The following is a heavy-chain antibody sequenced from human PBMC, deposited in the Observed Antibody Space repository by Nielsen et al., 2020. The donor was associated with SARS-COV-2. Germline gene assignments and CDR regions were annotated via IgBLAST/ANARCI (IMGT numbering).Heavy chain of an antibody. CDR1: GYTFTSYG. CDR2: ISAYNGNT. D-gene: IGHD6-6*01. J-gene: IGHJ6*03. Sequence: ASVKVSCKASGYTFTSYGISWVRQAPGQGLEWMGWISAYNGNTNYAQKLQGRVTMTTDTSTSTAYMELRSLRSDDTAVYYCARADKQLVQYYHYYYMDVWGKGTTVTVSS. V-gene: IGHV1-18*04. CDR3: ARADKQLVQYYHYYYMDV.